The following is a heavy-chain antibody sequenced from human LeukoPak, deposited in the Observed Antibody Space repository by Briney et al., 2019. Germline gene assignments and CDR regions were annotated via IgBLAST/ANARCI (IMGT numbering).Heavy chain of an antibody. CDR2: ISSSSSYI. CDR1: GFTFSSYS. CDR3: ARDQDYPGRYFDY. D-gene: IGHD4-11*01. V-gene: IGHV3-21*01. J-gene: IGHJ4*02. Sequence: GGSLRLSCAASGFTFSSYSMNWVRQAPGKGLEWVSSISSSSSYIYYADSVKGRFTISRDNAKNSLYLQMNSLRAEDTAVYYCARDQDYPGRYFDYWGQGTPVTVSS.